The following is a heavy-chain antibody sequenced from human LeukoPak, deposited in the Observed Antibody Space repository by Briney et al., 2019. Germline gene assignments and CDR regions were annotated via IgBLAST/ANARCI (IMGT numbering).Heavy chain of an antibody. CDR3: ATQILLCHYY. V-gene: IGHV4-34*01. D-gene: IGHD2/OR15-2a*01. Sequence: SETLSLTCAVYGGSFSGYYWSWIRQPPGKGLEWIGEINHSGSTNYNPSLRSRVTISVDTSKNQFSLKLSSVTAADTAVYYCATQILLCHYYWGQGTLVTVSS. CDR1: GGSFSGYY. CDR2: INHSGST. J-gene: IGHJ4*02.